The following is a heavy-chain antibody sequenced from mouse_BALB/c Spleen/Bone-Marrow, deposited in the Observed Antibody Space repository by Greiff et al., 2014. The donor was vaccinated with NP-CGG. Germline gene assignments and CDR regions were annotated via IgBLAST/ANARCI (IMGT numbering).Heavy chain of an antibody. D-gene: IGHD2-4*01. CDR2: IDPANGNT. J-gene: IGHJ4*01. Sequence: EVMLVESGAELVKPGASVKLSCTASGFNIKDTYIYWVKQRPEQGLEWVGGIDPANGNTKYDPKFQGKATIAADTSSNTAYLQLSSLTSEDTAVYYCSRGYYDDLFALDYWGHGTSVTVSS. CDR1: GFNIKDTY. CDR3: SRGYYDDLFALDY. V-gene: IGHV14-3*02.